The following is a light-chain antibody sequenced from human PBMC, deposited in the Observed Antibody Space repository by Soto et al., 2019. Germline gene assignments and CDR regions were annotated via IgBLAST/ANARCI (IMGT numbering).Light chain of an antibody. CDR1: RRDVGGYDY. V-gene: IGLV2-14*01. CDR2: EVA. J-gene: IGLJ2*01. Sequence: QSALTQPASVSGSLGQSITISCSGTRRDVGGYDYVSWYQQHPGKAPKLMIYEVANRPSGVSYRFSGSKSGNTASLTISGLQTEDEGNYYCSSYAGYYTLVFGGGTKLTVL. CDR3: SSYAGYYTLV.